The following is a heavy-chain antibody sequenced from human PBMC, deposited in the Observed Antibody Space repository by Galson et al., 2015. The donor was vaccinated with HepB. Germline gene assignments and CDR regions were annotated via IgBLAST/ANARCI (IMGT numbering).Heavy chain of an antibody. Sequence: SLRLSCAASGFTFSSYAMSWVRQAPGKGLEWVSAISGSGGSTYYADSVKGRFTISRDNSKNTLYLQMISLRAEDTAVYYCAKGLTYYYDSSGAWGQGTLVTVSS. CDR3: AKGLTYYYDSSGA. J-gene: IGHJ4*02. V-gene: IGHV3-23*01. D-gene: IGHD3-22*01. CDR1: GFTFSSYA. CDR2: ISGSGGST.